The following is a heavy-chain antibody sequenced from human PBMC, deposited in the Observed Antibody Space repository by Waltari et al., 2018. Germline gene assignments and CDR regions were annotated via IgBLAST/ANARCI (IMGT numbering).Heavy chain of an antibody. V-gene: IGHV4-59*11. Sequence: QMQLQESGPGLLRPSETLSLTCTVSGSSLSNHYWTWVRQSPGKGLEWVGNIYLSGNTNGNPSLKSRVTMSVDASKNQFSLSLRSVTVADTAVYYCATDVVDRETDLAHWGQGTLVTVSA. CDR1: GSSLSNHY. CDR3: ATDVVDRETDLAH. J-gene: IGHJ1*01. D-gene: IGHD2-21*01. CDR2: IYLSGNT.